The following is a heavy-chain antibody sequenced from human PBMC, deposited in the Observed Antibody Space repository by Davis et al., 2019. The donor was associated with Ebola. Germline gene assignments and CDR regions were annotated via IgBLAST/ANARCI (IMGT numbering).Heavy chain of an antibody. V-gene: IGHV3-43*02. Sequence: PGGSLRLSCAASGFTFDAYAMHWVRHAPGKGLEWVSLISGDGGSTYYADSVKGRFTISRDNSKNSLYLQMNSLRTEDTALYYCAKDMGDGYNDYFDYWGQGTLVTVSS. CDR1: GFTFDAYA. CDR3: AKDMGDGYNDYFDY. J-gene: IGHJ4*02. D-gene: IGHD5-24*01. CDR2: ISGDGGST.